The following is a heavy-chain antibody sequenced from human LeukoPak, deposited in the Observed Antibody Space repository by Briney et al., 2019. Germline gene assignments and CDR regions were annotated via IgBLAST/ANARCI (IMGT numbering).Heavy chain of an antibody. J-gene: IGHJ4*02. CDR1: GGTFISYA. CDR3: ARVSVYSNYGYYFDY. Sequence: ASVKVSCKASGGTFISYAFSWVRQAPGQGLEWMGIINPSGGSTSYAQRFQGRVTMTRDTSTSTVYMELSSLRSEDTAVYYCARVSVYSNYGYYFDYWGQGTLVTVSS. V-gene: IGHV1-46*03. CDR2: INPSGGST. D-gene: IGHD4-11*01.